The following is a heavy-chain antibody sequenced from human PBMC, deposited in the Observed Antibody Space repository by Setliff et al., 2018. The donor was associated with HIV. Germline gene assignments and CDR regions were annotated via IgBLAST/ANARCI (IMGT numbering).Heavy chain of an antibody. CDR1: GYTFTDYY. Sequence: GASVKVSCKASGYTFTDYYMHWVRQAPGQGLEWMGLINPSGGKTSYAKKFQGRLTMTRDTSRSTVYMELSSLRSEDTAMYYCARCYYDSSGPTDAFDIWGQGTVVTVSS. J-gene: IGHJ3*02. V-gene: IGHV1-46*01. CDR3: ARCYYDSSGPTDAFDI. D-gene: IGHD3-22*01. CDR2: INPSGGKT.